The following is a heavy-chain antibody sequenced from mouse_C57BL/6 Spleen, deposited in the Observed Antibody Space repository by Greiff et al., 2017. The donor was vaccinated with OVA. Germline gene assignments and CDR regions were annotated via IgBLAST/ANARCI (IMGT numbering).Heavy chain of an antibody. V-gene: IGHV5-4*01. CDR3: ARDPLTGTRFAY. CDR2: ISDGGSYT. Sequence: EVKVVESGGGLVKPGGSLKLSCAASGFTFSSYAMSWVRQTPEKRLEWVATISDGGSYTYYPDNVKGRFTISRDNAKNNLYLQMSHLKSEDTAMYYCARDPLTGTRFAYWGQGTLVTVSA. CDR1: GFTFSSYA. D-gene: IGHD4-1*01. J-gene: IGHJ3*01.